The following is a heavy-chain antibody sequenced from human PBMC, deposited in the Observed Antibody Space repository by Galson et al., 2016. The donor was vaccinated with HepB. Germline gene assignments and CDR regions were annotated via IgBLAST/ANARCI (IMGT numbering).Heavy chain of an antibody. D-gene: IGHD2/OR15-2a*01. Sequence: SLRLSCAASGFTFSRYDMHWVRQVTGNGLEWVSGIGSAGDTYYPDSVKGRFTISRENAKNSFYLQMSSLRGEDTAVYYCARGVVEVLGKYYFDHWGQGTLVTVSS. CDR1: GFTFSRYD. CDR2: IGSAGDT. V-gene: IGHV3-13*01. CDR3: ARGVVEVLGKYYFDH. J-gene: IGHJ4*02.